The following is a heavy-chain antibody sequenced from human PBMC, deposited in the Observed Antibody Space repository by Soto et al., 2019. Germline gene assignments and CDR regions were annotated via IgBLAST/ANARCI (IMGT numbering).Heavy chain of an antibody. V-gene: IGHV1-18*01. CDR3: ARDCSSISCYKVLDY. CDR2: ISAYNSNT. J-gene: IGHJ4*02. CDR1: GYTFTSYG. D-gene: IGHD2-2*02. Sequence: QAQLVQSGAEVKKPGASVKVSCKASGYTFTSYGISWVRQAPGQGLEWMGWISAYNSNTNYAQKLQDRVTMTTDTSTTTADMELRSLRSDDTAVYYCARDCSSISCYKVLDYWGQGTLVTVSS.